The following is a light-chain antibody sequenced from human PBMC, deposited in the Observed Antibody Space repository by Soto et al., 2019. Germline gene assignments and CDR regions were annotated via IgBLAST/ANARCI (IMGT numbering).Light chain of an antibody. V-gene: IGKV3-11*01. CDR3: QQRSNWPPIT. Sequence: IVLTQSPTTLSLSPGERATLSCRASQSVSNYLAWYQQKPGQAPRLLIYDASNRATGIPVRFSGSGSGTDFTLTISSLEPEDFAVYYCQQRSNWPPITFGHGTRLEIK. CDR2: DAS. CDR1: QSVSNY. J-gene: IGKJ5*01.